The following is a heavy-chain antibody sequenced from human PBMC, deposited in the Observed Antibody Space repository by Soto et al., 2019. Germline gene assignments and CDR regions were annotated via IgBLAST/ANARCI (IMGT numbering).Heavy chain of an antibody. CDR3: ETARGVGATTDTFDY. Sequence: SVKVSCKVSGYTLTELSMHWVRQAPGKGLEWMGGFDPASCETIYAQKFQGRVTMNEDTSTDTAYMEMSSLRDEDTAVYYCETARGVGATTDTFDYWGQGTLVTVS. D-gene: IGHD1-26*01. V-gene: IGHV1-24*01. CDR1: GYTLTELS. J-gene: IGHJ4*02. CDR2: FDPASCET.